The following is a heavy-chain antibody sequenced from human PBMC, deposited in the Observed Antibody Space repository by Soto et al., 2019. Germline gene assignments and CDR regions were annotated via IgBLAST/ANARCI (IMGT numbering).Heavy chain of an antibody. D-gene: IGHD3-10*01. CDR2: INPSGGST. CDR3: ARDWYYYGSGSYYFDY. CDR1: GYTFTSYY. Sequence: ASVKVSCKASGYTFTSYYMHWVRQAPGQGLEWMGIINPSGGSTSYEQKLQGGVTMTRDTSTSTVYMELSSLRSEDTSLYYCARDWYYYGSGSYYFDYWGQGTLVTVSS. J-gene: IGHJ4*02. V-gene: IGHV1-46*01.